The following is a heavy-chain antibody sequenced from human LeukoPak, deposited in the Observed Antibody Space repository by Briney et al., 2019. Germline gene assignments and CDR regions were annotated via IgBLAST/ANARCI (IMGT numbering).Heavy chain of an antibody. D-gene: IGHD3-22*01. Sequence: GGTLRLSCAASGFTFNNYGMSWVRQAPGKGLEWVSAISGSGGSTYYADSVKGRFTISRDNSKNTLYLEMNSLRAEDTAVYYCAKDRNYYDSSGLYWGQGTLVTVSS. CDR2: ISGSGGST. J-gene: IGHJ4*02. V-gene: IGHV3-23*01. CDR3: AKDRNYYDSSGLY. CDR1: GFTFNNYG.